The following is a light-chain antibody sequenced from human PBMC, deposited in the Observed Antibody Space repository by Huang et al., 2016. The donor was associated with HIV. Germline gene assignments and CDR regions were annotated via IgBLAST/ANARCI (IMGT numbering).Light chain of an antibody. V-gene: IGKV3-11*01. J-gene: IGKJ3*01. CDR3: QQRFT. Sequence: EIVLTQSPATLSLSPGGRATLSCRASQNISRFLAWYQQGAGQAPRLRIYGASNRATGIPARFSGSGSGTDFTLTINNLEPGDFAVYYCQQRFTFGPGTKVDIK. CDR2: GAS. CDR1: QNISRF.